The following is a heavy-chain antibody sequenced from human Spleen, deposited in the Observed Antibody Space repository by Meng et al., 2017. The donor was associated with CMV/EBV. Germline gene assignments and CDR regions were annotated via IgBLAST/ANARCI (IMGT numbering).Heavy chain of an antibody. CDR2: ISWNSGDI. J-gene: IGHJ4*02. CDR3: ARLTYVVAAFWTGFSPYYFDY. CDR1: GFTFGYYA. Sequence: SLKISCAGSGFTFGYYAMHWVRQPPGKGLEWVSSISWNSGDIAYVDSVKGRFTISRDNAKNSLYLLMDSLRAEDTATYYCARLTYVVAAFWTGFSPYYFDYWGQGTQVTVSS. D-gene: IGHD3/OR15-3a*01. V-gene: IGHV3-9*01.